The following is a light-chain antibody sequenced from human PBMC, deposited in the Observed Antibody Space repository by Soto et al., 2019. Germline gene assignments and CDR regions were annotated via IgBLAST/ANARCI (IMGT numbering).Light chain of an antibody. V-gene: IGKV1-12*01. Sequence: DIQMTQSPSSVSASVGDRVTITCRASQDINNWLAWYQQKPGEAPKLLIYAASTLEDGVPSRFRGSGSGTDFTLTITTLQPEDFATYYCQQADSLPLAFGGGTRVDI. J-gene: IGKJ4*01. CDR2: AAS. CDR1: QDINNW. CDR3: QQADSLPLA.